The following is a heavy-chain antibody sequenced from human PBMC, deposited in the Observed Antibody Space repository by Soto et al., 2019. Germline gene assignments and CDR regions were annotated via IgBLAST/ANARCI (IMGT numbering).Heavy chain of an antibody. CDR1: GGSINTYY. Sequence: SETLSLTCTVSGGSINTYYWSWIRQPPGKGLEWIGYIYYTGSTNYNPSLKSRVTISVDTSKNQFSLRLSSVTAADTAVYYCARDNDGSSWYFDYWGQGTLVTVSS. D-gene: IGHD6-13*01. CDR3: ARDNDGSSWYFDY. J-gene: IGHJ4*02. CDR2: IYYTGST. V-gene: IGHV4-59*01.